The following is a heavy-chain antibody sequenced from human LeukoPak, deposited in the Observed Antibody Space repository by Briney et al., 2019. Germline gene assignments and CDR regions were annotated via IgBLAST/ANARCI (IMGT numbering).Heavy chain of an antibody. CDR3: ARAQRITTPKFYYYYMDV. J-gene: IGHJ6*03. CDR1: GYTFTGYY. D-gene: IGHD1-14*01. CDR2: INPYSGGT. Sequence: ASVKVSCKASGYTFTGYYLHWVRQAPGQGLEWMGWINPYSGGTNYAQKFHGRVTMTRDTSINTVYMELSRLRSDDTAVYYCARAQRITTPKFYYYYMDVWGKGTTVTISS. V-gene: IGHV1-2*02.